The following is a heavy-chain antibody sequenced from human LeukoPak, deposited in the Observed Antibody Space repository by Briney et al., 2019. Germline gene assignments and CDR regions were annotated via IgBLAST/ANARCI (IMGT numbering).Heavy chain of an antibody. V-gene: IGHV3-48*01. J-gene: IGHJ4*02. CDR1: GFTFSSYS. Sequence: GGSLRLSCAASGFTFSSYSMNWVRQAPGKGLEWVSYISSSSSTIYYADSVKGRFTISRDNAKNSLYLQMNSLRAEDTAVYYCARVGLQYFDWSHFDYWGQGALVTVSS. CDR3: ARVGLQYFDWSHFDY. CDR2: ISSSSSTI. D-gene: IGHD3-9*01.